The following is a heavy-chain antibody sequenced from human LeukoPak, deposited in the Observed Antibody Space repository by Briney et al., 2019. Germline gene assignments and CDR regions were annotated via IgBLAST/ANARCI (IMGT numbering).Heavy chain of an antibody. J-gene: IGHJ5*02. CDR2: IYHSGST. V-gene: IGHV4-38-2*02. Sequence: SETLSLTCTVSGYSISSGYYWGWIRPPPGKGLEWIGSIYHSGSTYYNPSLKSRVTISVDTSKNQFSLKLSSVTAADTAVYYCARDYNWGQPSNWFDPWGQGTLVTVSS. CDR1: GYSISSGYY. D-gene: IGHD1-20*01. CDR3: ARDYNWGQPSNWFDP.